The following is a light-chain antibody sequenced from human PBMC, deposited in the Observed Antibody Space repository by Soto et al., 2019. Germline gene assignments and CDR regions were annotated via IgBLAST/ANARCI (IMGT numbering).Light chain of an antibody. CDR1: ESVTDY. J-gene: IGKJ5*01. V-gene: IGKV3-11*01. Sequence: EIVLTQSPATLSLSPGERGTLSCRASESVTDYLAWYQQKPGQAPRLLVYDVSNRAAGIPTRFSGSGSGTDFTLTISSLEPEDFAVYYCQQRTNWTAITFGQGTRLEIK. CDR3: QQRTNWTAIT. CDR2: DVS.